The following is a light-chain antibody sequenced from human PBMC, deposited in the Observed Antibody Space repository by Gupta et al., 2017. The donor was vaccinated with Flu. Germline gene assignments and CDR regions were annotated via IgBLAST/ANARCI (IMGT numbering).Light chain of an antibody. J-gene: IGKJ3*01. CDR2: AAS. CDR3: QQLNSYPRT. CDR1: QGISSY. V-gene: IGKV1-9*01. Sequence: DIQLTQSPSFLSASVGDRVTITCRASQGISSYLAWYQQKPGKAPKLLIYAASTLQSGVPSRFSSSGSGTEFTLTISSLQPEDFATYYCQQLNSYPRTFGHGTKVDIK.